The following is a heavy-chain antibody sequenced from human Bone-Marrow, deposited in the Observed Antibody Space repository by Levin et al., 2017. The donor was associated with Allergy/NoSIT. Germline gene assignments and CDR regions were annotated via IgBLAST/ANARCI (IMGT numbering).Heavy chain of an antibody. CDR1: EYTFTNYE. Sequence: ASVKVSCRASEYTFTNYEINWVRQATGQGLEWMGWMNPNSGNAGYAQKFQGRVSMTRNTSTSTAYMELSSLTSEDTGVYYCARRMFFGVVGRHYYYGLDVWGQGTTVTVSS. V-gene: IGHV1-8*01. CDR2: MNPNSGNA. CDR3: ARRMFFGVVGRHYYYGLDV. J-gene: IGHJ6*02. D-gene: IGHD3-3*01.